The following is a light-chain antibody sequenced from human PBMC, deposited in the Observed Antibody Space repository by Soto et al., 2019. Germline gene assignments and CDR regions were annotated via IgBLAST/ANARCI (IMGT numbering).Light chain of an antibody. Sequence: DIQMTQSPSTLCAFVGDRVTITCGASQRISSWLAWYQQKPGKAPKFLIYDGSTLESGVPARFSGSGSGTEFTLTISSLQPDDFGTYFCQQYDSYPWTFGQGTKVDIK. CDR3: QQYDSYPWT. V-gene: IGKV1-5*01. CDR2: DGS. J-gene: IGKJ1*01. CDR1: QRISSW.